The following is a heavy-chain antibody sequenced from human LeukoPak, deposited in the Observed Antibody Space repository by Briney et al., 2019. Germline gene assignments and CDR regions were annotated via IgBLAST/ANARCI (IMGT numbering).Heavy chain of an antibody. CDR2: IIPIFGTA. CDR3: ARTPPYQLPSDDAFDI. V-gene: IGHV1-69*01. CDR1: GGTFSSYA. Sequence: SVKVSCKASGGTFSSYAISWVRQAPGQGLEWMGGIIPIFGTANYAQKFQGRVTITADESTSTAYMGLSSLRSEDTAVYYCARTPPYQLPSDDAFDIWGQGTMVTVSS. D-gene: IGHD2-2*01. J-gene: IGHJ3*02.